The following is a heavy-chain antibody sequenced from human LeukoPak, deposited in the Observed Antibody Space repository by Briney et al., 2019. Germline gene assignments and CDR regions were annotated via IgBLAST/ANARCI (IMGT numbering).Heavy chain of an antibody. CDR3: ARATYYYDSSGYYVGLGFDY. Sequence: GRSLRLSCAASGFTFSSYTMHWVRQAPGKGLEWVAVISYDGGNKYYADSVKGRFTISRDNSKNTLYLQMNSLRAQDSAVYYCARATYYYDSSGYYVGLGFDYWGQGTLVTVSS. J-gene: IGHJ4*02. V-gene: IGHV3-30-3*01. CDR1: GFTFSSYT. D-gene: IGHD3-22*01. CDR2: ISYDGGNK.